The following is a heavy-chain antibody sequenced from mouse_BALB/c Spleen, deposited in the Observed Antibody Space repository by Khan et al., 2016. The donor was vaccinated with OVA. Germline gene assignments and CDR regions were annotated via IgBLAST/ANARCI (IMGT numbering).Heavy chain of an antibody. J-gene: IGHJ1*03. D-gene: IGHD4-1*01. CDR1: GYTFTNYR. CDR2: INTYTGQP. Sequence: QIQLVQSGPELKKPGETVKISCKASGYTFTNYRMNWMKQAPGKGLKWMGWINTYTGQPTYADDFKGRFAFSLETSASTAYLQINSLKNEDMATYFCARETAYWYFDVWGTGTTLTVSS. CDR3: ARETAYWYFDV. V-gene: IGHV9-1*02.